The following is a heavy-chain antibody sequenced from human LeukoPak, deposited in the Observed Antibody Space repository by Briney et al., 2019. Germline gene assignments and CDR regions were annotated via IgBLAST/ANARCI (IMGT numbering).Heavy chain of an antibody. J-gene: IGHJ3*02. CDR2: IYSGGST. CDR3: VRDGGYSYGLVDAFDI. D-gene: IGHD5-18*01. V-gene: IGHV3-53*04. Sequence: PGGSLRLSCAASGFIVGTNYMSWVRQAPGKGLEWVSVIYSGGSTYYADSVKGRFTISRRNSKNTLYLQMNSLRAEDTAVYYCVRDGGYSYGLVDAFDIWGQGTMVTVSS. CDR1: GFIVGTNY.